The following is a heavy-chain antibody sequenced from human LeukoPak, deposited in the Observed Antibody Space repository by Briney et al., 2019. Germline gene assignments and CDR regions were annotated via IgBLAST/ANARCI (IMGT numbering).Heavy chain of an antibody. V-gene: IGHV3-48*03. J-gene: IGHJ4*02. D-gene: IGHD5-18*01. CDR1: GFTFSNYE. CDR2: ISNSGTTK. Sequence: GGSLRLSCAASGFTFSNYEMNWIRQAPGKGLEWISYISNSGTTKYYADSVKGRFTISRDNSRNTVYLQMNSLRAEDTAVYYCANDLGWIQLNLGRGQGTLVTVSS. CDR3: ANDLGWIQLNLG.